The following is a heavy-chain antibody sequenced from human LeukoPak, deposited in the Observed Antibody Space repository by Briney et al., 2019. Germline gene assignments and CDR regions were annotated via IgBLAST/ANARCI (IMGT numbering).Heavy chain of an antibody. CDR1: GYTFTSYA. D-gene: IGHD5-18*01. J-gene: IGHJ5*02. CDR2: INAGNGNT. Sequence: ASVKVSCKASGYTFTSYAMHWVRQAPRQRLEWMGWINAGNGNTKYSQKFQGRVTITRDTSASTAYMELSSLRSEDTAVYYCARDFTAMATNWFDPWGQGTLVTVSS. V-gene: IGHV1-3*01. CDR3: ARDFTAMATNWFDP.